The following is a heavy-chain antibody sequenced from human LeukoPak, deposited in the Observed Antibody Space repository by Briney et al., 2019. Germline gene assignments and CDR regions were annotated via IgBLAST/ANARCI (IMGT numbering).Heavy chain of an antibody. J-gene: IGHJ4*02. D-gene: IGHD1-26*01. Sequence: PSETLSLTCTVSGGSISVHYWSWLRQPPGRGLEWLGYIFYSGRTNYNPSLKSRVSMSVDTSKNQFSLQLSSVTAADTAVYYCARVRSGAATNAFDYCGQGTLVTVSS. CDR1: GGSISVHY. CDR2: IFYSGRT. V-gene: IGHV4-59*11. CDR3: ARVRSGAATNAFDY.